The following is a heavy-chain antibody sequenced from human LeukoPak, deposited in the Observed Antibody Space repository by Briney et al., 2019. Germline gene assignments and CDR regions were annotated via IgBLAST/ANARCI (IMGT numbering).Heavy chain of an antibody. V-gene: IGHV3-30-3*01. CDR3: AKVIVGSSSDYYFDY. Sequence: PGGSLRLSCAASGFTFSSYAMHWVRQAPGKGLEWVAVISYDGSNKYYADSVKGRFTISRDNSKNTLYLQMNSLRAEDTAVYYCAKVIVGSSSDYYFDYWGQGTLVTVSS. J-gene: IGHJ4*02. CDR1: GFTFSSYA. D-gene: IGHD6-6*01. CDR2: ISYDGSNK.